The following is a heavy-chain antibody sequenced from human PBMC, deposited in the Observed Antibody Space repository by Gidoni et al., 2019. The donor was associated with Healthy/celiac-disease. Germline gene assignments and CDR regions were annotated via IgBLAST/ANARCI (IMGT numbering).Heavy chain of an antibody. CDR2: SSSSGSTL. Sequence: QVQLVESGGGLVKTGGSLSLSGAASGVTCSDYYMSWIRQAPGKGLEWVSYSSSSGSTLYYADSVKGRFTISRDNAKNSLYLQMNSLRAEDTAVYYCARDGEEWELQGWFDPWGQGTLVTVSS. J-gene: IGHJ5*02. CDR1: GVTCSDYY. V-gene: IGHV3-11*01. D-gene: IGHD1-26*01. CDR3: ARDGEEWELQGWFDP.